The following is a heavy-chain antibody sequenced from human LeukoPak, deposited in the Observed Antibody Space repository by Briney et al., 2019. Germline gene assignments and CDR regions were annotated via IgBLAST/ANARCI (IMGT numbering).Heavy chain of an antibody. CDR1: GGSISSGRYY. Sequence: PSQTLSLTCNVSGGSISSGRYYWSWIRQPAGKGLEWIGRIYTRGSTNYNPSLKSRVTMSVDTSKNQFSLELSSVTAADTAVYYCATDGMVRGPDAWFDSWGQGTLVTVSS. CDR3: ATDGMVRGPDAWFDS. V-gene: IGHV4-61*02. J-gene: IGHJ5*01. D-gene: IGHD3-10*01. CDR2: IYTRGST.